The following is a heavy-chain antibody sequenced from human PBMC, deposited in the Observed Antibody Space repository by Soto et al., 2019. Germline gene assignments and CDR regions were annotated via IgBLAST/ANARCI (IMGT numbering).Heavy chain of an antibody. D-gene: IGHD2-2*03. CDR1: GGSVSSSSYS. CDR2: IYSSENT. J-gene: IGHJ6*02. Sequence: PSETLSLTCTVSGGSVSSSSYSWGWIRQSPGKGLEWIGTIYSSENTYYNPSLLSRVTISVDTSKNEFSVRLSSVTAADTAVYYRARLNGYCISTNCHGYYGMDVWGQGTTVTVS. V-gene: IGHV4-39*01. CDR3: ARLNGYCISTNCHGYYGMDV.